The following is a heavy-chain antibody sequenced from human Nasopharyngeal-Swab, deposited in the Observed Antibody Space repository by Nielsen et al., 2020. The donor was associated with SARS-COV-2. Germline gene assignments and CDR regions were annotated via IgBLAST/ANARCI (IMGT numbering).Heavy chain of an antibody. CDR3: ARDWHGPFDY. J-gene: IGHJ4*02. Sequence: GESLKISCAASGFTFSNAWMSWVRQAPGKGLEWVSYISSSSSTIYYADSVKGRFTISRDNAKNSLYLQMNSLRAEDTAVYYCARDWHGPFDYWGQGILVTVSS. CDR1: GFTFSNAW. D-gene: IGHD5-24*01. V-gene: IGHV3-48*04. CDR2: ISSSSSTI.